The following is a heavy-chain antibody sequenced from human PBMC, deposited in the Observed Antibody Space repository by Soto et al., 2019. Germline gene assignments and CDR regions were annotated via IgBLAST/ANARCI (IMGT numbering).Heavy chain of an antibody. CDR2: TYFRSKWYN. Sequence: SQTLSLTCAISGDSVSSNTASWNWIRQSPSRGLEWLGRTYFRSKWYNDYAVSVRSRIIINPDTSNNQFSLQLNSVTPEDTAVYFCAKGDNLGPKTGYAFDPWGQGIMVTV. CDR3: AKGDNLGPKTGYAFDP. J-gene: IGHJ5*02. CDR1: GDSVSSNTAS. D-gene: IGHD5-12*01. V-gene: IGHV6-1*01.